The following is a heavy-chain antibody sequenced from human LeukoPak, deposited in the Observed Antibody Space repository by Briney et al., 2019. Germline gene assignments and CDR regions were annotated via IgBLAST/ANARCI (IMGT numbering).Heavy chain of an antibody. CDR3: ARERHDYQFPFDY. V-gene: IGHV3-30*04. CDR1: GFIFSSYS. J-gene: IGHJ4*02. CDR2: ISYDGSNK. D-gene: IGHD4-11*01. Sequence: PGGSLRLSCAASGFIFSSYSMHWVRQAPGKGLEWVAVISYDGSNKYYADSVKGRFTISRDNSKNTLYLQMNSLRAEDTALYYCARERHDYQFPFDYWGQGTLVTVSS.